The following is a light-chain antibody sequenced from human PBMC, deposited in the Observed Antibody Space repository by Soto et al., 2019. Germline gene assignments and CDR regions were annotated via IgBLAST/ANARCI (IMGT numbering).Light chain of an antibody. Sequence: DVQMAQSPSSLSAFVGGRVTITCRASQGIAPYLAWFQQKPGKVPKLLIYATSTLQSGVPSRFSGRGSGTDFTLTISSLQPQDVATYYCQKYNTAPLTFGGGTKVEIK. CDR1: QGIAPY. CDR3: QKYNTAPLT. J-gene: IGKJ4*01. V-gene: IGKV1-27*01. CDR2: ATS.